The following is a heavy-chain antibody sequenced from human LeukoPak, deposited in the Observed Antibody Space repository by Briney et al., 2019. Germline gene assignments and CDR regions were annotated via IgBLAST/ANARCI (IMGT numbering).Heavy chain of an antibody. V-gene: IGHV4-34*01. D-gene: IGHD3-22*01. CDR3: ARARNYYDSSGFYYEGDAFDI. J-gene: IGHJ3*02. CDR1: GGSFSGYY. CDR2: INHSGST. Sequence: SETLSLTCAVYGGSFSGYYWSWIRQPPGKGLEWIGEINHSGSTNYNPSLKSRVTISVDTSKNQFSLKLSSATAADTAVYYCARARNYYDSSGFYYEGDAFDIWGQGTMVTVSS.